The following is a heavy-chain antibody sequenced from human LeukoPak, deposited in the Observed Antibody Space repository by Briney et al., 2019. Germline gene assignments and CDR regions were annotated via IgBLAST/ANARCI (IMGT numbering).Heavy chain of an antibody. D-gene: IGHD3-16*01. CDR1: GSTFSTFI. CDR3: ARDLVSGAYTFDI. Sequence: GGSLRLSCAASGSTFSTFITYDFNWVRQPPGKGLEWVSYMSSSGATIYYADSVKGRFTVSRDNAKNSLYLQMNSLRAEDTAIYYCARDLVSGAYTFDIWGQGTMVTVSS. V-gene: IGHV3-48*03. J-gene: IGHJ3*02. CDR2: MSSSGATI.